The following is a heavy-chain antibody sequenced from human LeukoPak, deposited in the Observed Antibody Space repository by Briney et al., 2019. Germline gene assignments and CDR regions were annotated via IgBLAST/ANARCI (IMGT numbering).Heavy chain of an antibody. CDR1: GFTLSSYA. D-gene: IGHD3-22*01. J-gene: IGHJ1*01. V-gene: IGHV3-23*01. Sequence: SGGSLRLSCAASGFTLSSYAMSWVRQAPGKGLEWVSAISGSGGSTYYADSVKGRFTISRDNSKNTLYLQMNSLSAEDTAVYYCAKEYYYDSSGPPADFQHWGQGTLVTVSS. CDR2: ISGSGGST. CDR3: AKEYYYDSSGPPADFQH.